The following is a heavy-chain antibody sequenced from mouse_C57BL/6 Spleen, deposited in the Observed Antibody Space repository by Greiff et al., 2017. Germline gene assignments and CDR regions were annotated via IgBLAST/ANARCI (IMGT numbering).Heavy chain of an antibody. CDR1: GYTFTSYW. CDR3: ARAYSNWYVDV. CDR2: IDPSDSET. Sequence: VQLQQPGAELVRPGSSVKLSCKASGYTFTSYWMHWVKQRPIQGLEWIGNIDPSDSETHYNQKFKDKATLTVDKSSSTAYMQLSSLTSDDSAVYYCARAYSNWYVDVWGTGTTVTVSS. J-gene: IGHJ1*03. D-gene: IGHD2-5*01. V-gene: IGHV1-52*01.